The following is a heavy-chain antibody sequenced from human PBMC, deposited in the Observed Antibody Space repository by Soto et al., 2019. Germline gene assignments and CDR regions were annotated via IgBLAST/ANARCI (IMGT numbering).Heavy chain of an antibody. J-gene: IGHJ5*02. CDR3: ARELGYSYGYNWFDP. D-gene: IGHD5-18*01. V-gene: IGHV1-69*13. CDR1: GGTFRSYA. CDR2: IIPIFGTA. Sequence: ASVQVSRKAAGGTFRSYAIICVRRAPGQGLEWMGGIIPIFGTANYAQKFQGRVTITADESTSTAYMELSSLRSEDTAVYYCARELGYSYGYNWFDPWGQGTLVTVS.